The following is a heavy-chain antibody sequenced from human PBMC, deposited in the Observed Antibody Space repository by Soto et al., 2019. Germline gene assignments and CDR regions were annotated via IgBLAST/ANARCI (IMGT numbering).Heavy chain of an antibody. J-gene: IGHJ4*02. CDR2: IPNNGSP. CDR3: ARIGWGGDS. D-gene: IGHD7-27*01. CDR1: GGSLRTGCYH. Sequence: QVQLQESGPGRVKPSETLSLTCSVSGGSLRTGCYHGSWMRQPPGKGLEWIGFIPNNGSPDYNPSLKSRVVVSIDRSKNQLSLKVNSVTAADTAVYFCARIGWGGDSWGQGTLVTVSS. V-gene: IGHV4-61*01.